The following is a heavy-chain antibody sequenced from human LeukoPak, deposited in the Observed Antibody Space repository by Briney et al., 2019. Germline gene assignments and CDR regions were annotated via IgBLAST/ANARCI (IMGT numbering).Heavy chain of an antibody. CDR2: IYNSGSIYNSGST. D-gene: IGHD2-15*01. Sequence: PSETLSLTCTVSGGSISSYYWSWIRQPPGKGLDWIGYIYNSGSIYNSGSTKYNPSLKSRVTISVDTSKNQFSLKLSSVTAADTAVHYCARPVVADENDAFDIWGQGTMVTVSS. CDR1: GGSISSYY. V-gene: IGHV4-59*01. CDR3: ARPVVADENDAFDI. J-gene: IGHJ3*02.